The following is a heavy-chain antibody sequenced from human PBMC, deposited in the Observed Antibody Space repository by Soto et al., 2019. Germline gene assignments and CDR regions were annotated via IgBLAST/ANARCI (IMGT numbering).Heavy chain of an antibody. CDR1: GYTFTSYA. CDR2: ISAGNGNT. Sequence: ASVKVSCKASGYTFTSYAMHWVRQAPGQRLEWMGWISAGNGNTKYSQKFQGRVTITRDTSASTAYMELSSLRSEDTAVYYCASSNIAAAPYGMDVWGQGTTVTVSS. V-gene: IGHV1-3*01. J-gene: IGHJ6*02. CDR3: ASSNIAAAPYGMDV. D-gene: IGHD6-13*01.